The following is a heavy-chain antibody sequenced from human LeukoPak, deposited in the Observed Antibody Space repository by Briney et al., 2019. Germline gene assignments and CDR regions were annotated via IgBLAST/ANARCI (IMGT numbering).Heavy chain of an antibody. CDR3: ARGRDWFDP. V-gene: IGHV4-34*01. Sequence: SETLSLTCAVSGGSFSGYYWSWIRQPPGKGLEWIGEINHSGSTNYNPSLKSRVTISVDKSKNQFSLKLSSVTAADTAVYYCARGRDWFDPWGQGTLVTVSS. J-gene: IGHJ5*02. CDR2: INHSGST. CDR1: GGSFSGYY.